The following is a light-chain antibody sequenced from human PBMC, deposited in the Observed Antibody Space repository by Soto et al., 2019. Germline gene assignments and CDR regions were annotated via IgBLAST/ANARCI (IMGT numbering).Light chain of an antibody. CDR1: QSVTSTY. Sequence: EIVLTQSPGTLSLSPGERATLSCRASQSVTSTYLAWYQQKPGRAPRLLFDSASSRATGIPDRFSGSGSETDFTLTISRLEPEDFAVYYCQQYQTSPGTFGQGTKVEIK. CDR2: SAS. CDR3: QQYQTSPGT. V-gene: IGKV3-20*01. J-gene: IGKJ1*01.